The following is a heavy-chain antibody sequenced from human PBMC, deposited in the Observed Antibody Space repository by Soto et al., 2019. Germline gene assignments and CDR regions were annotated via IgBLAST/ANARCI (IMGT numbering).Heavy chain of an antibody. CDR2: INHRGGT. V-gene: IGHV4-34*01. D-gene: IGHD7-27*01. Sequence: SETLSLTCAVYGGSFSGYYWSWIRQPPGRGLEWIGEINHRGGTNYNPSLKSQVTISVDTSKNQFSLKLSSVTAAYTAVYYCAREPTGGNDAFDIWGQGTMVTVSS. CDR1: GGSFSGYY. J-gene: IGHJ3*02. CDR3: AREPTGGNDAFDI.